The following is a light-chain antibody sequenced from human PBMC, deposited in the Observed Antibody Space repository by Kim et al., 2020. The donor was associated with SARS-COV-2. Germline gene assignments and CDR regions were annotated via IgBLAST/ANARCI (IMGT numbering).Light chain of an antibody. J-gene: IGLJ3*02. CDR1: NLGDKY. V-gene: IGLV3-1*01. CDR3: LAWDSSTGV. Sequence: SYELTQPPSASVSPGQTASITCSGDNLGDKYACWYHQKSGQSPVLVIYQDTKRPSGIPERFSGSNSGNTATLTISGTQALDEADYYCLAWDSSTGVFGGGTKLTVL. CDR2: QDT.